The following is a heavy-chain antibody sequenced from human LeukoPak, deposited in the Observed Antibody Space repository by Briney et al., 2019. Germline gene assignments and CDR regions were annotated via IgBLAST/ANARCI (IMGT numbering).Heavy chain of an antibody. V-gene: IGHV3-33*01. Sequence: PGGSLRLSCAASGFTFSSYGMHWVRQAPGKGLEWVAVIWYDGSNKYYADSVKGRFTISRDNSKNTLYLQMNSLRAEDTAVYYCARGWGSYGTAGEDYWGQGTLVTVSS. D-gene: IGHD5-18*01. CDR2: IWYDGSNK. J-gene: IGHJ4*02. CDR1: GFTFSSYG. CDR3: ARGWGSYGTAGEDY.